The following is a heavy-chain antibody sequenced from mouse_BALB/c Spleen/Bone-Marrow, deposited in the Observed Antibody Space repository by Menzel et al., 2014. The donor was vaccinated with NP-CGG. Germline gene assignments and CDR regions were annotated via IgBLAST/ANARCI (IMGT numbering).Heavy chain of an antibody. Sequence: EVNVVESGGGLVQPGGSMKLSCVASGFTFSNYWMYWVCQSPEKGLEWVAEIRLKSNNYATHYAESVKGRFTISRDDSKSSVYLQMNNLRAEDTGIYYCSTGFAYWGQGTLVTVSA. D-gene: IGHD4-1*02. V-gene: IGHV6-6*02. CDR1: GFTFSNYW. J-gene: IGHJ3*01. CDR3: STGFAY. CDR2: IRLKSNNYAT.